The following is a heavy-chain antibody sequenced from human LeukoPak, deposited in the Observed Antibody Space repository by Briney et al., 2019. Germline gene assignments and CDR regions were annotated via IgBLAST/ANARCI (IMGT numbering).Heavy chain of an antibody. D-gene: IGHD6-6*01. V-gene: IGHV4-39*01. CDR1: GGSISSSSYY. CDR3: ARRKRVAARPDVDY. J-gene: IGHJ4*02. CDR2: IYYSGST. Sequence: PEALSLTCTVSGGSISSSSYYWGWIRQPPGKGLEWIGSIYYSGSTYYNPSLKSRVTISVDTSKNQFSLKLSSVTAADTAVYYCARRKRVAARPDVDYWGQGTLVTVSS.